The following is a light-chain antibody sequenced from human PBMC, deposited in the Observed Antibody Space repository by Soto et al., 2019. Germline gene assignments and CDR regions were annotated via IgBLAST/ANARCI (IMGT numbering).Light chain of an antibody. CDR3: QQSSTMPIT. V-gene: IGKV1-39*01. J-gene: IGKJ5*01. CDR1: QSVSRY. Sequence: DIQMTQSPSSLSASVGDSVTITCRASQSVSRYLNWYKQKPGKAPERLIYAASTLQSGVPSRFSGSGSGTDFTLIISSLQPEDFATYYCQQSSTMPITFGQGTRLEIK. CDR2: AAS.